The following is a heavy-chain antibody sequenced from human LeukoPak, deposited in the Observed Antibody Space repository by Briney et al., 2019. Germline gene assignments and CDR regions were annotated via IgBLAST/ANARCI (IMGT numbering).Heavy chain of an antibody. CDR2: ISGSGGRT. J-gene: IGHJ4*02. CDR3: ARGLDVVLPD. V-gene: IGHV3-21*01. D-gene: IGHD2-8*02. Sequence: GGSLRLSCAASGFTFKNYRMNWVRQAPGKGLEWVSLISGSGGRTYYADSVKGRFTISRDNGENSLYLQMNNLRAEDTAVYYCARGLDVVLPDWGQGTLVTVSS. CDR1: GFTFKNYR.